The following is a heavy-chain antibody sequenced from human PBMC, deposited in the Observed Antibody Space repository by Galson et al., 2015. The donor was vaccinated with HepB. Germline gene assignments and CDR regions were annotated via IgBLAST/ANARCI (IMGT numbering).Heavy chain of an antibody. Sequence: SVKVSCKASGYTLTNYHFHWVRQAPGQGPEWMGKIFAGGGSTRYAERFQGRVTLTRDSSTSTIYMEVSSLRSDDTAVYYCARETPDTYYFDYWGNREPWSPSPQ. V-gene: IGHV1-46*01. CDR1: GYTLTNYH. CDR2: IFAGGGST. J-gene: IGHJ4*02. D-gene: IGHD2-15*01. CDR3: ARETPDTYYFDY.